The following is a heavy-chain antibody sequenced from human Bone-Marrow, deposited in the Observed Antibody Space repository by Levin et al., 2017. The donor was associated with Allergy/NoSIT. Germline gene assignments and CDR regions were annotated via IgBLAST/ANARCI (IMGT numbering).Heavy chain of an antibody. Sequence: GASVKVSCKASGYAFTGYYMHWVRQAPGQGLEWMGRINPDSGGTNYAQKFQGRVTMTRDTSISTAYMELSRLKSDDTAVYYCASDASGTVSWFDPWGQGTLVTVSS. CDR3: ASDASGTVSWFDP. V-gene: IGHV1-2*06. J-gene: IGHJ5*02. D-gene: IGHD1-1*01. CDR1: GYAFTGYY. CDR2: INPDSGGT.